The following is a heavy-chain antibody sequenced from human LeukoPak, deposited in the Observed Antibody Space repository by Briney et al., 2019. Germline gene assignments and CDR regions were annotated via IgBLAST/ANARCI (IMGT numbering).Heavy chain of an antibody. CDR1: GFTVSSNY. Sequence: PGGSLRLSCAASGFTVSSNYMSWVRQAPGKGLEWVSTISSGGATYYPGSVKGRFTVSRENAKNSLYLQMNSLRAGDTAVYYCARGLPGGFDYWGQGTLVTVSS. J-gene: IGHJ4*02. D-gene: IGHD3-16*01. CDR2: ISSGGAT. V-gene: IGHV3-66*01. CDR3: ARGLPGGFDY.